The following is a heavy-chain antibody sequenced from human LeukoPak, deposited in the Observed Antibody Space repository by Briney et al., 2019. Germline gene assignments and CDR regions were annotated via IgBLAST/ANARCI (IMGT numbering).Heavy chain of an antibody. D-gene: IGHD5-12*01. CDR2: ISGSGGSI. CDR1: GFTFSGYA. J-gene: IGHJ4*02. Sequence: GGPLRLSCAASGFTFSGYAWSWVRQPPGKGLEWVRGISGSGGSIYYADSVKGRFTISRDNSKNTLYLQMNNLRAEDTAVYYCAKTPGYSGYESPIDYWGQGTLVTVSS. V-gene: IGHV3-23*01. CDR3: AKTPGYSGYESPIDY.